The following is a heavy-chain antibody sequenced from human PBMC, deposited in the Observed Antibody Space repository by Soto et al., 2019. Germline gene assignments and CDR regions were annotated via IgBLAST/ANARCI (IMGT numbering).Heavy chain of an antibody. D-gene: IGHD2-15*01. Sequence: ASVKVSCKASGGTLSSYVISWVRQAPGQGLEWMGGIIPIFGTTTYGEKFQGRVTITADESTSTTYMELSSLKSEDTAVYYCARDTRKACSGETCYYSWGQGTLVTVSS. CDR1: GGTLSSYV. J-gene: IGHJ4*02. CDR2: IIPIFGTT. V-gene: IGHV1-69*13. CDR3: ARDTRKACSGETCYYS.